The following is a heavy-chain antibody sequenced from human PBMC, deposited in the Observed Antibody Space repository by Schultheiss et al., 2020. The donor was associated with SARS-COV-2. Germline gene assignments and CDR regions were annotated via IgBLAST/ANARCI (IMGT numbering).Heavy chain of an antibody. J-gene: IGHJ2*01. CDR3: AAERYSSGWFDL. CDR1: GGTFSSYA. V-gene: IGHV1-69*10. D-gene: IGHD6-19*01. Sequence: SVKVSCKASGGTFSSYAISWVRQAPGQGLEWMGGIIPILGIANYAQKFQERVTITRDMSTSTAYMELSSLRSEDTAVYYCAAERYSSGWFDLWGRGTLVTVSS. CDR2: IIPILGIA.